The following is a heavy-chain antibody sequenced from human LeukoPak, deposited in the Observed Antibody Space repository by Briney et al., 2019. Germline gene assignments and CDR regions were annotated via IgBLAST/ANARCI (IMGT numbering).Heavy chain of an antibody. CDR2: ISTSGGTK. CDR1: GFTFSSFE. CDR3: AELGITMIGGV. D-gene: IGHD3-10*02. Sequence: GGSLRLSCAASGFTFSSFEMNWVRQAPGRGLEWLSHISTSGGTKYYADSVKGRFTISRDNAENSVYLQMNSLRAEDTAVYYCAELGITMIGGVWGKGTTVTISS. V-gene: IGHV3-48*03. J-gene: IGHJ6*04.